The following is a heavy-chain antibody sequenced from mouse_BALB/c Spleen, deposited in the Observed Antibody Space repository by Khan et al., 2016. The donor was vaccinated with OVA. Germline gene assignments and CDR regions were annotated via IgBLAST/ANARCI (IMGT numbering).Heavy chain of an antibody. CDR1: GFSLTGYG. Sequence: VKLEVSGPGLVAPSLSLSITCTVSGFSLTGYGVTWVRQPPGKGLEWLGMIWGDGTTDYKSALKSRLSINKDNSKSQVFLKMNSLQTDDTARYYCARAYYGNYREAMDYWGQGTSVTVSS. D-gene: IGHD2-10*01. V-gene: IGHV2-6-7*01. CDR2: IWGDGTT. CDR3: ARAYYGNYREAMDY. J-gene: IGHJ4*01.